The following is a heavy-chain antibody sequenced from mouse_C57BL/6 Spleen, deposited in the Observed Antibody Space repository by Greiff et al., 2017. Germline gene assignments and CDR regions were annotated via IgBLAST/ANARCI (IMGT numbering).Heavy chain of an antibody. CDR3: ASNNSNDYFDY. D-gene: IGHD2-5*01. J-gene: IGHJ2*01. CDR2: IHPNSGST. CDR1: GYTFTSYW. V-gene: IGHV1-64*01. Sequence: QVQLQQSGAELVKPGASVKLSCKASGYTFTSYWMHWVKQRPGQGLEWIGMIHPNSGSTNYNEKFKSKATLTVDKSSSTAYMQLSSLTSEDSAVXYCASNNSNDYFDYWGQGTTLTVSS.